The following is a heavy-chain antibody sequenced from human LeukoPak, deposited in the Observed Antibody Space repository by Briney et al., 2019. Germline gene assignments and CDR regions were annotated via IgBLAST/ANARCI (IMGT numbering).Heavy chain of an antibody. D-gene: IGHD6-19*01. J-gene: IGHJ6*02. CDR2: TYYRSKWYN. Sequence: SQTLSLTCAISGDSVSSNSAAWNWIRQSPSRGLEWLGRTYYRSKWYNDYAVSVKSRITINPDTSKNQFSLQLNSVTPEDTAVYYCARGPGIAVAGTVYYYYGMDVWGQGTTVTVSS. V-gene: IGHV6-1*01. CDR3: ARGPGIAVAGTVYYYYGMDV. CDR1: GDSVSSNSAA.